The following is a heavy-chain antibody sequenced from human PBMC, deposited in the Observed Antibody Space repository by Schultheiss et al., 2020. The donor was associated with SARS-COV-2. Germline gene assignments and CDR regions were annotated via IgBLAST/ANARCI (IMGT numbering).Heavy chain of an antibody. CDR2: IYHSGST. Sequence: SETLSLTCTVSGGSISSYYWSWIRQPAGKGLEWIGSIYHSGSTYYNPSLKSRVTISVDTSKNQFSLKLSSVTAADTAVYYCARKVLEWFDYWGQGTLVTVSS. CDR3: ARKVLEWFDY. CDR1: GGSISSYY. D-gene: IGHD3-3*01. J-gene: IGHJ4*02. V-gene: IGHV4-59*05.